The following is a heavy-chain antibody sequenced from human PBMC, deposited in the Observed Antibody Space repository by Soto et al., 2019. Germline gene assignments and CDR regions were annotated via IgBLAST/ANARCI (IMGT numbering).Heavy chain of an antibody. J-gene: IGHJ5*01. Sequence: QVQLVESGGRVVQPGRSLRLTRAASGFTFSSNGMHWVRQAPGKGLEWVALVAYDGSKTYYGDSVRGRFTISRDNSENSLYLQMNSLRAEDTAVYYCARWVGGSMYDNSGKYDSWGQGTLVTVSS. CDR2: VAYDGSKT. V-gene: IGHV3-30*03. CDR3: ARWVGGSMYDNSGKYDS. D-gene: IGHD3-22*01. CDR1: GFTFSSNG.